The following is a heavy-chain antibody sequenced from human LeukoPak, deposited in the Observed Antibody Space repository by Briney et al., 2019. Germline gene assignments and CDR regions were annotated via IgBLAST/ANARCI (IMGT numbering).Heavy chain of an antibody. CDR2: VNHRGDT. J-gene: IGHJ4*03. V-gene: IGHV4-34*01. D-gene: IGHD1-1*01. CDR1: GGSFTGYY. Sequence: KPSETLSLTCAVYGGSFTGYYWSGIRQSPGKGLQWIAEVNHRGDTNYNPSVKGRVTISVDTSKNQFSLKVTSLTAADTAVYYCARGPTISETGYFDYWGQGTLVTVSS. CDR3: ARGPTISETGYFDY.